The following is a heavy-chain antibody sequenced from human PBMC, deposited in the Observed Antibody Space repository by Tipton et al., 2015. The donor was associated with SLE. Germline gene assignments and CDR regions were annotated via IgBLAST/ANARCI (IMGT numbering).Heavy chain of an antibody. V-gene: IGHV1-18*01. CDR2: MSAYNGKT. J-gene: IGHJ4*02. Sequence: QSGAEVKKPGASVKVSCTASGYTFTSYGISWVRQAPGQGLEWMGWMSAYNGKTIIAQKFQGRVSMTTDTSTSTAYMELRSLRSDDTAVYYCARSIVATTDFDYWGQGTLVTVSA. CDR1: GYTFTSYG. CDR3: ARSIVATTDFDY. D-gene: IGHD5-12*01.